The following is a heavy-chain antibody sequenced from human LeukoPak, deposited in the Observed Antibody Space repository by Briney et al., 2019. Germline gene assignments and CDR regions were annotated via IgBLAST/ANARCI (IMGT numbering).Heavy chain of an antibody. CDR1: GGSINSDF. D-gene: IGHD2-15*01. J-gene: IGHJ4*02. CDR3: ARCYCSGGSCYPYYFDY. CDR2: VYTNGGT. V-gene: IGHV4-4*07. Sequence: SETLSLTCVVSGGSINSDFWSWIRQPAGKGLVWIGRVYTNGGTNYNPSLKSRVTISIDTAKNQFSLRVRSVTAADTAVYYCARCYCSGGSCYPYYFDYWGQGTLVTVSS.